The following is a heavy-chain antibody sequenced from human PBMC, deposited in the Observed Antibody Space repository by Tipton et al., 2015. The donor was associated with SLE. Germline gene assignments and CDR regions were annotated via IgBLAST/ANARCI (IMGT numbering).Heavy chain of an antibody. D-gene: IGHD3-3*01. J-gene: IGHJ6*03. CDR1: GGSISGTY. V-gene: IGHV4-59*08. Sequence: GLVKPSETLSLTCTVSGGSISGTYWSWIRQPPGKGLEWIGYIFHSGTNYYNPSLKSRVTMSVDTSKNQFSLKLSSVTVADTAVYYCARAGYYGFWGGHYKPQARDYSFYYMDVWGKGTTVTVSS. CDR3: ARAGYYGFWGGHYKPQARDYSFYYMDV. CDR2: IFHSGTN.